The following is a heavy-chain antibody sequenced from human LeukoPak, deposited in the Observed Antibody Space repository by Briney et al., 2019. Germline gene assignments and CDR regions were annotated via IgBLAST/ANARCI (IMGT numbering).Heavy chain of an antibody. CDR1: GGSFSGYY. Sequence: PSETLSLTCAVYGGSFSGYYWSWIRQPPGKGLEWIGEINHSGSTNYNPSLKSRVTISVDTSKNQFSLKLSSVTAADTAVYYCARDLSGRSPFDYWGQGTLVTVSS. D-gene: IGHD2/OR15-2a*01. CDR2: INHSGST. V-gene: IGHV4-34*01. J-gene: IGHJ4*02. CDR3: ARDLSGRSPFDY.